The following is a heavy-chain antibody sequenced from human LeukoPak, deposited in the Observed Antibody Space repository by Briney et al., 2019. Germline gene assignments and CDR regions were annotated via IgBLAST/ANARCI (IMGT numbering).Heavy chain of an antibody. CDR1: GFTFTNYW. CDR2: IKQDRSEK. CDR3: AKAGSDYDFDY. J-gene: IGHJ4*02. V-gene: IGHV3-7*01. Sequence: PGGSLRLSCAASGFTFTNYWMSWVRQAPGKGLELVANIKQDRSEKYYVDSVKGRFTISRDNAKNSLYLQMNSLRAEDTAVYYCAKAGSDYDFDYWGQGTLVTVSS. D-gene: IGHD3-16*01.